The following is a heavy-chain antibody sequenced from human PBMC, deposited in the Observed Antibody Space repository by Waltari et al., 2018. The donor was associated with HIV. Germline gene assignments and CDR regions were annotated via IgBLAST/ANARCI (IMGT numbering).Heavy chain of an antibody. CDR3: ARDADSSSCPDY. CDR1: GFTFSRYS. V-gene: IGHV3-21*01. D-gene: IGHD6-13*01. CDR2: ISSSSSYI. J-gene: IGHJ4*02. Sequence: EVQLVESGGGLVKPGGSLRLSCAASGFTFSRYSMNWARQAPGKGLEWVSSISSSSSYIYYADSVKVRFTISRDNAKNSLYLKMNSRRAEDTAVCYCARDADSSSCPDYWGQGTLVTVSS.